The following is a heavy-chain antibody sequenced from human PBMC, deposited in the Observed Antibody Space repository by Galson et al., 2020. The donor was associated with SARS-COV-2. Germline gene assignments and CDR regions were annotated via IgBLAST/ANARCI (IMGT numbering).Heavy chain of an antibody. V-gene: IGHV3-9*01. CDR1: GFTFDDYA. Sequence: GGSLRLSCAASGFTFDDYAMHWVRQAPGKGLEWVSGIYWNSGSTGYADSVKGRFTISRDNAKNSLDLQMNSLRTEDTAFYYCAKGPNSYNTGWYGIDYWGQGTLVTVSS. J-gene: IGHJ4*02. D-gene: IGHD6-19*01. CDR2: IYWNSGST. CDR3: AKGPNSYNTGWYGIDY.